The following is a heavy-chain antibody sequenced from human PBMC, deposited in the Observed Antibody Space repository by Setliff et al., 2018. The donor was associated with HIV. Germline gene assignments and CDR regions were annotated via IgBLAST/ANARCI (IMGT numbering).Heavy chain of an antibody. CDR2: INQDGDDK. Sequence: PGGSLSLSCVASGFTFRSYWLTWVRQAPGKGLEWVANINQDGDDKYNLDSVKGRFTISRENAKNSLYLQMESLRVEDTAVYYCARCGPSGYSSGWYGGYFDPWGQGTLVTVSS. V-gene: IGHV3-7*03. CDR1: GFTFRSYW. J-gene: IGHJ5*02. D-gene: IGHD6-19*01. CDR3: ARCGPSGYSSGWYGGYFDP.